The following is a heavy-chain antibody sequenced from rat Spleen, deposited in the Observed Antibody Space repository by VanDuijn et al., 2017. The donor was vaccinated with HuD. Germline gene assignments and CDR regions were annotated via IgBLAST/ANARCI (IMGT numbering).Heavy chain of an antibody. V-gene: IGHV3-1*01. CDR1: VYSIKSSY. J-gene: IGHJ3*01. D-gene: IGHD1-2*01. Sequence: EVQLQESGPGLVKPSQSLSLTCSVTVYSIKSSYRWNWIRKFPGNKLEWMAYISYSGSTGFNPSLKSRISITRDTSRNQFFLQLNSVTTEDTATYYCARSDYYYSNYIPFAFWGQGTLVTVSS. CDR3: ARSDYYYSNYIPFAF. CDR2: ISYSGST.